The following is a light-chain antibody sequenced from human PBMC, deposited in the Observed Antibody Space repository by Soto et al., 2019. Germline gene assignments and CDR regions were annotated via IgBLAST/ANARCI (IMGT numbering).Light chain of an antibody. CDR3: QQYSLSPWT. CDR1: QTVSKNY. J-gene: IGKJ1*01. Sequence: DIVLTQSPGTLSLSPGERATLSCRASQTVSKNYLAWYQQRPGQAPRLLIYGASSRATGIPDRFVGSGSGTDFSLTIDRLEPEDLAMYHCQQYSLSPWTFGQGTKVQIK. V-gene: IGKV3-20*01. CDR2: GAS.